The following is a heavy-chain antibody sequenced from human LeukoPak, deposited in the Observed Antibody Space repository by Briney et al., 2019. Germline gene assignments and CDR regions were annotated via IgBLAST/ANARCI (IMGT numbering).Heavy chain of an antibody. CDR1: GFTFSSHW. CDR3: AKGRTATAMVRGVIPPFDY. V-gene: IGHV3-7*03. J-gene: IGHJ4*02. CDR2: INPDGSWG. Sequence: GGSLRLSCGASGFTFSSHWMSWVRQAPGKGLEWVAIINPDGSWGTFVDSVKGRFTISRDNAKNSLFLQMNSLRAEDTAVYYCAKGRTATAMVRGVIPPFDYWGQGTLVTVSS. D-gene: IGHD3-10*01.